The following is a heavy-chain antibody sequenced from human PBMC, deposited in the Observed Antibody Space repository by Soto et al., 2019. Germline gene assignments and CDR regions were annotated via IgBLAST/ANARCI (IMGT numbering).Heavy chain of an antibody. D-gene: IGHD2-15*01. CDR3: ARGQEVGAHFFDS. J-gene: IGHJ4*02. Sequence: PGGPLRLSCEAPGFTFSGFDMHRVRQPTGKGLEWVSTIGTAGDTYYAVSVKGRFTISRDNAKNSLSLQMNSLRAGDTAVYFCARGQEVGAHFFDSWGQGTQVTVSS. CDR1: GFTFSGFD. V-gene: IGHV3-13*01. CDR2: IGTAGDT.